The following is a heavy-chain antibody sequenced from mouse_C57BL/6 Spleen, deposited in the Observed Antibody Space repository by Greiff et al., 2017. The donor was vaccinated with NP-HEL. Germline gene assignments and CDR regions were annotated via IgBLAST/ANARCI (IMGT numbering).Heavy chain of an antibody. Sequence: EVKLVESGGDLVKPGGSLKLSCAASGFTFSSYGMSWVRQTPDKRLEWVATISSGGSYTYYPDSVKGRFTISRDNAKNTLYLQMSSLKSEDTAMYYCARHGGYYGSSLYWYFNVWGTGTTVTVSS. CDR2: ISSGGSYT. V-gene: IGHV5-6*01. CDR3: ARHGGYYGSSLYWYFNV. J-gene: IGHJ1*03. D-gene: IGHD1-1*01. CDR1: GFTFSSYG.